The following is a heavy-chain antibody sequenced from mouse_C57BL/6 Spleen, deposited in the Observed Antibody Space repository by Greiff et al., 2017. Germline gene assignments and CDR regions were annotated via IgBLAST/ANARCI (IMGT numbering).Heavy chain of an antibody. D-gene: IGHD2-2*01. CDR2: IYPGDGDT. CDR1: GYAFSSSW. Sequence: VQLVESGPELVKPGASVKISCKASGYAFSSSWMYWVKQWPGKGLEWIGRIYPGDGDTNYNGKFKGKVTLTADKSSSTAYMPLSSLTSEDPAVYFCARRSTMVTTEYFDYWGQGTTRTVSS. J-gene: IGHJ2*01. V-gene: IGHV1-82*01. CDR3: ARRSTMVTTEYFDY.